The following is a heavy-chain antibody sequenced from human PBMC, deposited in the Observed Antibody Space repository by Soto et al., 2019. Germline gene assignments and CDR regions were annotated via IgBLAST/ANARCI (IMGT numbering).Heavy chain of an antibody. CDR1: GFTFSSYA. V-gene: IGHV3-30-3*01. D-gene: IGHD1-26*01. CDR3: ARDPRGSYYCDY. CDR2: ISYDGSNK. J-gene: IGHJ4*02. Sequence: QVQLVESGGGVVQPGRSLRLCCAASGFTFSSYAMHWVRQAPGKGLEWVAIISYDGSNKDFADSVKGRFTISRDISKSTVYLQMNSLRAEDTAMYYCARDPRGSYYCDYWGQGTLVTVSS.